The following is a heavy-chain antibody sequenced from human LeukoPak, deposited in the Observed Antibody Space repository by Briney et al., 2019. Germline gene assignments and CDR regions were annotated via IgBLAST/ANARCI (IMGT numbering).Heavy chain of an antibody. D-gene: IGHD5-12*01. CDR3: ARDRRRDRLHAFDI. CDR1: GGTISRHY. CDR2: IDYSGST. V-gene: IGHV4-59*11. Sequence: SETLSLTCPVSGGTISRHYWSWIRQPPGRGLEWIAYIDYSGSTNYNPSLKSRLTISLDATNNQFSLKLSSVTAADTALYYCARDRRRDRLHAFDIWGQGTMVTVSS. J-gene: IGHJ3*02.